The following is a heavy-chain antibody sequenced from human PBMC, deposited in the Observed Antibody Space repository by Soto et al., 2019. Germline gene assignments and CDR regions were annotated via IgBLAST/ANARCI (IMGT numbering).Heavy chain of an antibody. V-gene: IGHV1-8*01. CDR2: MNPNSGNT. CDR3: ARGRFLFGELFLHYYYYYGMDV. J-gene: IGHJ6*02. Sequence: ASVKVSCKASGYTFTSYDINWVRQATGQGLEWMGWMNPNSGNTGYAQKFQGRVTMTRNTSISTAYMELSSLRSEDTAVYYCARGRFLFGELFLHYYYYYGMDVWGQGTTVTVYS. D-gene: IGHD3-10*02. CDR1: GYTFTSYD.